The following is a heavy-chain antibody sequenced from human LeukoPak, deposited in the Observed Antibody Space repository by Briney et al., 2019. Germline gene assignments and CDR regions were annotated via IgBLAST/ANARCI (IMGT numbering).Heavy chain of an antibody. V-gene: IGHV3-73*01. CDR3: TSYDYYYDSSGYYPFDY. CDR2: IRSKANSYAT. CDR1: GFTFSGYA. D-gene: IGHD3-22*01. J-gene: IGHJ4*02. Sequence: GGSLRLSCAASGFTFSGYAIHWVRQASGKGLEWVGRIRSKANSYATAYAASVKGRFTISRDDSKNTAYLQMNSLKIEDTAVYYCTSYDYYYDSSGYYPFDYWGQGSLVTVSS.